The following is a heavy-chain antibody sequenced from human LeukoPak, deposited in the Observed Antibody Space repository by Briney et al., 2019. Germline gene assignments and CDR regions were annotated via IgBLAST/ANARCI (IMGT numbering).Heavy chain of an antibody. V-gene: IGHV3-21*01. CDR3: ARDPYSGLFDY. Sequence: GGSLRLSCAASAFIFSSYSMNWVRQAPGNGLEWVSSISSSSSYIYYADSVKGRFTISRDNAKNSLYLQMNSLRAEDTAVYYCARDPYSGLFDYWGQGTLVTVSS. D-gene: IGHD4-11*01. J-gene: IGHJ4*02. CDR1: AFIFSSYS. CDR2: ISSSSSYI.